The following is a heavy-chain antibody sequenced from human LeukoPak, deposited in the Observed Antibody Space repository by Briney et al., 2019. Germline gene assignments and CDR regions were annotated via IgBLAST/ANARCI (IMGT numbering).Heavy chain of an antibody. CDR1: GYTFTGYY. CDR3: ARLPYCSSTSRYSYWFDP. Sequence: ASVKVSCKASGYTFTGYYMHWVRQAPGQGLEWMGWINPNSGGTNYAQKFQGRVTMTRDTSISTAYMELSRLRSDGTAVYYCARLPYCSSTSRYSYWFDPWGQGTLVTVSS. J-gene: IGHJ5*02. CDR2: INPNSGGT. D-gene: IGHD2-2*01. V-gene: IGHV1-2*02.